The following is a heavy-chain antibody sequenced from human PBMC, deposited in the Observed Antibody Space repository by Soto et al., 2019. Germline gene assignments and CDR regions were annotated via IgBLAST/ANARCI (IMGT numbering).Heavy chain of an antibody. CDR1: GYTFTSYG. CDR2: ISAYNGNT. Sequence: ASVKVSCKASGYTFTSYGISWARQAPGQGLEWMGWISAYNGNTNYAQKLQGRVTMTTDTSTSTAYMELRSLRSDDTAVYYCARLRYCSGGSCPPLDYWGQGTLVTVSS. J-gene: IGHJ4*02. V-gene: IGHV1-18*01. D-gene: IGHD2-15*01. CDR3: ARLRYCSGGSCPPLDY.